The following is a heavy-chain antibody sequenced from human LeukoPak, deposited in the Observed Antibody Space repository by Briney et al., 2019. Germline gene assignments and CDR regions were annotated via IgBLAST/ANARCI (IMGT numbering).Heavy chain of an antibody. V-gene: IGHV3-23*01. Sequence: GGSLRLSCAASGFTFSSYAMSWVRQAPGKGLEWVSAISGSGGSTYYADSVKGRFTISRDNSKNTLYLQMNSLRAEDTAVYYCASVSHSCSWYPYYFDYWGQGTLVTVSS. CDR1: GFTFSSYA. D-gene: IGHD6-13*01. J-gene: IGHJ4*02. CDR2: ISGSGGST. CDR3: ASVSHSCSWYPYYFDY.